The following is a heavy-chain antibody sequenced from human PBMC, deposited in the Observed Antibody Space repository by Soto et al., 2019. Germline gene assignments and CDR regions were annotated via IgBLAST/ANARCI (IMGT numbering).Heavy chain of an antibody. J-gene: IGHJ4*02. Sequence: GGSLRLSCAASGFAFSSSGMHWVRQAPGKGLEWVAVISYDGSNTFHADSVKGRFTISGDNSKNTLYLQMNSLRAEDTAVYYCAKEPLATYSSSPDFDYWGQGTLVTVSS. CDR3: AKEPLATYSSSPDFDY. CDR2: ISYDGSNT. D-gene: IGHD6-13*01. CDR1: GFAFSSSG. V-gene: IGHV3-30*18.